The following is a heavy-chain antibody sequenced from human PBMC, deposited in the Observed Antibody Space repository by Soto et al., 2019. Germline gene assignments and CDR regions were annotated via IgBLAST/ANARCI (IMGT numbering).Heavy chain of an antibody. D-gene: IGHD1-26*01. CDR3: ARDLGGQIVDY. CDR2: ISGYNGNT. V-gene: IGHV1-18*01. CDR1: GYTFTSYG. J-gene: IGHJ4*02. Sequence: QVQLVQSGAEVKKPGASVKVSCKASGYTFTSYGISWVRQAPGQGLEWMGWISGYNGNTKYAQKLQGRVTMNTDTSTSTAYMELRSLRSDVTAVYYCARDLGGQIVDYWGQGTLVTVSS.